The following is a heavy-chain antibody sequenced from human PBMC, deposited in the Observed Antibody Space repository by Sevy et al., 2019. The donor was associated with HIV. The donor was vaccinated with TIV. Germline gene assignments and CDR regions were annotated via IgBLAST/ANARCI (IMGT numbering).Heavy chain of an antibody. D-gene: IGHD3-22*01. CDR2: ISYTGNYT. Sequence: GGSLRLSCAASGLTFSIYNMNWVRQAPGKGLEWVSSISYTGNYTYYADSVRGRFTISRDNAENSLFLQMNSLRAEDTAVYYGAREAIDSTAYRLDYWGQGTLVTVSS. V-gene: IGHV3-21*01. CDR1: GLTFSIYN. J-gene: IGHJ4*02. CDR3: AREAIDSTAYRLDY.